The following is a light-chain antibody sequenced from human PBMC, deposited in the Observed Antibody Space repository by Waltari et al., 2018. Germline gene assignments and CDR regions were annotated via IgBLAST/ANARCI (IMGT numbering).Light chain of an antibody. CDR3: MQGTYWPRT. CDR2: KVS. CDR1: QSLVHSDGITY. Sequence: DVVMTQSPLSLPVIFGQTASITCRSSQSLVHSDGITYLNWFQQRPGQSPRRLDYKVSNRDSGVPDIFSGSGSGTEFTLEISRVEAADVAVYYCMQGTYWPRTFGQGTKLEIE. J-gene: IGKJ2*01. V-gene: IGKV2-30*02.